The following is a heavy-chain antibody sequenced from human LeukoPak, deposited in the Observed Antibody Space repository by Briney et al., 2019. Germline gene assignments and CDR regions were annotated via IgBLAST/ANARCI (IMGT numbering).Heavy chain of an antibody. V-gene: IGHV1-69*05. J-gene: IGHJ5*02. CDR2: IIPIFGTA. CDR1: GGTFSSYA. Sequence: SVKVSCKASGGTFSSYAISWVRQAPGQGLEWMGRIIPIFGTANYAQKFQGRVTITTDESTSTAYMELSSLRSEDTAVYYCARDLGYCRGGSCYAGWFDPWGQGTLVTVSS. D-gene: IGHD2-15*01. CDR3: ARDLGYCRGGSCYAGWFDP.